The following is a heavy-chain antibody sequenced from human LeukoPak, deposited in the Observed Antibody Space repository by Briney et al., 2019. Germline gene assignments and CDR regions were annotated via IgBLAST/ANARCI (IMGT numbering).Heavy chain of an antibody. CDR1: GFTFSYYG. J-gene: IGHJ6*03. CDR3: ARALDYYYYMDV. Sequence: PGGSLRLSCAASGFTFSYYGMHWVRQAPGKGLEWVSFIRYDGSNEYYSDSVKGRFTISRDNAKNSLYLQMNSLRAEDTAVYYCARALDYYYYMDVWGKGTTVTVSS. V-gene: IGHV3-30*02. CDR2: IRYDGSNE.